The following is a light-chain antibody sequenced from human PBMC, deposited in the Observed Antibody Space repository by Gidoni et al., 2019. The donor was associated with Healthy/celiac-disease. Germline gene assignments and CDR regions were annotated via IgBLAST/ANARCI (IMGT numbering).Light chain of an antibody. V-gene: IGLV2-23*02. CDR1: SSDVGSYNL. Sequence: QSALTQPATVSGSPGQSITIRCTGTSSDVGSYNLVSWYQQHPGKAPKLRIYEVSKRPAGVSNRFSGSKSGNTASLTISGLQAEDEADYYCCSYADSSKVVFGGGTKLTVL. CDR3: CSYADSSKVV. J-gene: IGLJ2*01. CDR2: EVS.